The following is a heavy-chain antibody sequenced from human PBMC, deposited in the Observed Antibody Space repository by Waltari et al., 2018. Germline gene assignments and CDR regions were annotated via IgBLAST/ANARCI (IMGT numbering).Heavy chain of an antibody. Sequence: EVQLVETGGGLIQPGGSLSLSCAASGFPAGSTYMSWVRQAPGKGLEWGSVIYSGGSTYYADSGKGRFTISRDNSKNTLYLQMNSLRAEDTAVYYCAKDPPPRNWGQGTLVTVSS. CDR2: IYSGGST. V-gene: IGHV3-53*05. CDR3: AKDPPPRN. CDR1: GFPAGSTY. J-gene: IGHJ4*02.